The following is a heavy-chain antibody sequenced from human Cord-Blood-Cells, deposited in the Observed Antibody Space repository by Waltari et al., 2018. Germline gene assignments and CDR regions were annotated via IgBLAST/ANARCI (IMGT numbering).Heavy chain of an antibody. CDR1: GGSSSGYY. D-gene: IGHD3-3*01. CDR2: INHSGST. CDR3: ARGSRITIFGVVIIKPFDY. Sequence: QVQLQQWGAGLLKPSETLALPFGLYGGSSSGYYWSWIRQHPGKGLEWIGEINHSGSTNYNPSLKSRVTISVDTSKNQFSLKLSSVTAADTAVYYCARGSRITIFGVVIIKPFDYWGQGTLVTVSS. V-gene: IGHV4-34*01. J-gene: IGHJ4*02.